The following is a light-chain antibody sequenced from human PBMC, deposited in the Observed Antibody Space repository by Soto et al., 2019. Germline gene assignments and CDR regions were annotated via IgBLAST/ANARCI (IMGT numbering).Light chain of an antibody. CDR2: GAS. J-gene: IGKJ1*01. Sequence: EIMMTQSPANVSVFPGERATLSCRASQSIDSDLAWYQQKPGHVPRLLIYGASTRATGVPATFSGSVSGTEFTLTIISLPSDDFAVYYCQQYSHWRTFGPGTKVEIK. CDR3: QQYSHWRT. V-gene: IGKV3-15*01. CDR1: QSIDSD.